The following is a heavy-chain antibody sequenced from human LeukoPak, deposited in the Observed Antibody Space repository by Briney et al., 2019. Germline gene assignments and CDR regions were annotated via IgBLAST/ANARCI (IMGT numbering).Heavy chain of an antibody. Sequence: GGSLRLSCAASGFTFSSYSMNWVRQAPGKGLEWVAVILYDGSNKYYADSVKGRFTISRDNSKNTLYLQMNSLRAEDTAVYYCAKADYYGSGSYLAFDIWGQGTMVTVSS. V-gene: IGHV3-30*18. J-gene: IGHJ3*02. CDR3: AKADYYGSGSYLAFDI. CDR2: ILYDGSNK. CDR1: GFTFSSYS. D-gene: IGHD3-10*01.